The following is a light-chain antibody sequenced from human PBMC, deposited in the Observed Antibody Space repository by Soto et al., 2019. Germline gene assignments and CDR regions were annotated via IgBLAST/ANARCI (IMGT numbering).Light chain of an antibody. V-gene: IGLV2-8*01. CDR3: KSYARSNTYV. CDR2: AAV. Sequence: QSALTQPPSASRTPVQSVTISCTGTNTDIGFYDFVSWYQHTPGKAPRLFLYAAVQRPSGVPDRCSGSKSGTTACLTVSGIEAIDVADYVCKSYARSNTYVFRSGTKVTVL. J-gene: IGLJ1*01. CDR1: NTDIGFYDF.